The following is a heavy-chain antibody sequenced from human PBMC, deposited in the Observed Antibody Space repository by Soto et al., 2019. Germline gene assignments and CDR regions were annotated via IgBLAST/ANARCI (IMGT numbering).Heavy chain of an antibody. CDR2: ISWNSGSI. J-gene: IGHJ4*02. V-gene: IGHV3-9*01. Sequence: PGGSLRLSCAASGFTFDDYAMHWVRQAPGKGLEWVSGISWNSGSIGYADSVKGRFTISRDNAKNSLYLQMNSLRAEDTALYYCAKDGPGSYYNVAGQYYFDYWGQGTLVTVSS. CDR1: GFTFDDYA. D-gene: IGHD3-10*01. CDR3: AKDGPGSYYNVAGQYYFDY.